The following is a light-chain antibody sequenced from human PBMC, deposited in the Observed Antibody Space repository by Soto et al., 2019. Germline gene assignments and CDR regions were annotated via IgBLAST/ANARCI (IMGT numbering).Light chain of an antibody. CDR3: QQYGSSPGLT. V-gene: IGKV3-20*01. CDR2: GAS. CDR1: QSVSSSY. Sequence: EIVLTQNPGTLSLSPGERATLSCRASQSVSSSYLAWYQQKPGQAPRLLIYGASSRATGIPDRFSGSGSGTDFTLTISRLEPEDFAVYYCQQYGSSPGLTFGGGTNVDIK. J-gene: IGKJ4*01.